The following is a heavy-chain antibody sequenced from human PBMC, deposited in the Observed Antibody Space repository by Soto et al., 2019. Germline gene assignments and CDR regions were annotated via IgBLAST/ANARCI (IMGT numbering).Heavy chain of an antibody. Sequence: PSETLSLTCTVSGGSVSNISDYWSWVRQPTGKGLEWIGYIYYSGSADYNPSLGSRVTISLDTSKNQFSLKLSSVTTADTAVYYCARGVGFGYYYYHMDLWGQGTTVTVSS. V-gene: IGHV4-61*01. J-gene: IGHJ6*02. CDR2: IYYSGSA. CDR3: ARGVGFGYYYYHMDL. D-gene: IGHD3-10*01. CDR1: GGSVSNISDY.